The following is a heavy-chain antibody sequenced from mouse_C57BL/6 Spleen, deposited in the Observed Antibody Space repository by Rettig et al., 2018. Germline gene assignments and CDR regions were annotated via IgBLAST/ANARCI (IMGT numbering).Heavy chain of an antibody. V-gene: IGHV9-3*01. CDR2: INTYSGVP. J-gene: IGHJ2*01. D-gene: IGHD1-1*01. Sequence: WINTYSGVPTYADDFKGRFAFSLETSASTAYLQINNLKNEDTATYFCARGITTVVAPGYWGQGTTLTVSS. CDR3: ARGITTVVAPGY.